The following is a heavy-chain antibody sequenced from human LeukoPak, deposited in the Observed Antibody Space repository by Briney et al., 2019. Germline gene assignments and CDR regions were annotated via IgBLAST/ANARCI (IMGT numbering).Heavy chain of an antibody. Sequence: PSETLSLTCAVYGGSFSGYYWSWIRQPPVKVLEWIGEINHSGSTNYNPSLKSRVTISVDTSKNQFSLKLSSVTAADTAVYYCVRRKSYDSSGSPWKASNYFDYWGQGTLVTVSS. CDR1: GGSFSGYY. D-gene: IGHD3-22*01. V-gene: IGHV4-34*01. J-gene: IGHJ4*02. CDR2: INHSGST. CDR3: VRRKSYDSSGSPWKASNYFDY.